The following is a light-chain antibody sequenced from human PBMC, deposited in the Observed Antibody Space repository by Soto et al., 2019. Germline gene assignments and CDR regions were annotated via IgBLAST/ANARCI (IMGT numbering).Light chain of an antibody. CDR1: SSDIGAYDY. CDR2: AVN. CDR3: FSFTTTSTHV. V-gene: IGLV2-14*01. Sequence: QSALTQPASLSGSPGQSITISCTGTSSDIGAYDYVSWFHQHPGKAPKLMISAVNNRPSGVSNRFSGSKSGNTAYLTISGLQGEDEAEYFSFSFTTTSTHVFGNGTKVTVL. J-gene: IGLJ1*01.